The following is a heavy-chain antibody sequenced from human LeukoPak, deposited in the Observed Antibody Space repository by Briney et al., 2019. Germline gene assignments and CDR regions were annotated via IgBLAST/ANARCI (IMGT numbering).Heavy chain of an antibody. CDR3: ARDGSFGVVTPFYYYYMDV. Sequence: ASVKVSCKASGCTFTGYYMHWVRQAPGQGLEWMGWINPNSGGTNYAQKFQGRVTMTRDTSIGTAYMELSRLRSDDTAVYYCARDGSFGVVTPFYYYYMDVWGKGTTVTVSS. J-gene: IGHJ6*03. D-gene: IGHD3-3*01. CDR2: INPNSGGT. V-gene: IGHV1-2*02. CDR1: GCTFTGYY.